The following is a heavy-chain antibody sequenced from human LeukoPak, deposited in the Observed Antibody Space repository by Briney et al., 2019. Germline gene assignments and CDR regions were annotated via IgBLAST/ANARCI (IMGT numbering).Heavy chain of an antibody. J-gene: IGHJ4*02. CDR3: AKDSPHCSGRSCYADFDY. CDR2: ISGSGDSK. D-gene: IGHD2-15*01. CDR1: GFTFSDCA. V-gene: IGHV3-23*01. Sequence: PGGSLRLSCAASGFTFSDCAMSWVRQAPGKGLEWVSSISGSGDSKYCADSVKGRFTISRDNFKNTLFLQMNSLRAEDTAVYYCAKDSPHCSGRSCYADFDYWGQGTLLTVSS.